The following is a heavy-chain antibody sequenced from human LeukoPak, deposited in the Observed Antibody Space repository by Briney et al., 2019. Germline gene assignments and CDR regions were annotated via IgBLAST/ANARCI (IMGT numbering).Heavy chain of an antibody. D-gene: IGHD3-10*01. CDR1: GGSISSSSYY. CDR2: IYYSGST. Sequence: SETLSLTCTVSGGSISSSSYYWGWIRQPPGKGLEWIGSIYYSGSTYYNPSLKSRVTISVDTSKNQFSLKLSSVTAADTAVYYCARWTMVRGVQRYLDYWGQGTLVTVSS. V-gene: IGHV4-39*07. CDR3: ARWTMVRGVQRYLDY. J-gene: IGHJ4*02.